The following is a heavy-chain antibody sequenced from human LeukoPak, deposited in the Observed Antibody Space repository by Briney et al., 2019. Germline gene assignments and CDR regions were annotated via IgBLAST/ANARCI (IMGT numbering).Heavy chain of an antibody. J-gene: IGHJ4*02. CDR2: IYHSGST. Sequence: PSETLSLTCAVSGYSISTGYYWGWIRRPPGKGLEWIGSIYHSGSTYYNPSLKSRVTISVDTSKNQFSLKLSSVTAGDTAVYYCTSRRYCSGGSCQHFDYWRQGTLVTVSS. CDR1: GYSISTGYY. V-gene: IGHV4-38-2*01. CDR3: TSRRYCSGGSCQHFDY. D-gene: IGHD2-15*01.